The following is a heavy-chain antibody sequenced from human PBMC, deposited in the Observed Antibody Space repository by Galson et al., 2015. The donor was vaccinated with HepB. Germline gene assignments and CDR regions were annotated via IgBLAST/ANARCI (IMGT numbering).Heavy chain of an antibody. V-gene: IGHV1-2*02. CDR1: GYTFTGYY. CDR3: ARDRSRVVVAATPNNWFDP. Sequence: SVKVSCKASGYTFTGYYMHWVRQAPGQGLEWMGWINPNSGGTNNAQKFQGRVTMTRDTSISTAYMELSRLRSDDTAVYYCARDRSRVVVAATPNNWFDPWGQGTLVTVSS. CDR2: INPNSGGT. J-gene: IGHJ5*02. D-gene: IGHD2-15*01.